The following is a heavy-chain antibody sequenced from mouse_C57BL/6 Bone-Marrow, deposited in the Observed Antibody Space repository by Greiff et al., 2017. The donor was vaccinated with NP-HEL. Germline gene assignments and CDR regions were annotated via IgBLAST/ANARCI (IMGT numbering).Heavy chain of an antibody. CDR1: GYTFTDYY. J-gene: IGHJ2*01. D-gene: IGHD3-2*02. CDR3: ARFSSGYVAYYFDY. V-gene: IGHV1-19*01. Sequence: VQLQQSGPVLVKPGASVKMSCKASGYTFTDYYMNWVKQSHGKSLEWIGVINPYNGGTSYNQKFKGKATLTVDKSSSTAYRELNSLTSEDSAVYYCARFSSGYVAYYFDYWGQGTTLTVSS. CDR2: INPYNGGT.